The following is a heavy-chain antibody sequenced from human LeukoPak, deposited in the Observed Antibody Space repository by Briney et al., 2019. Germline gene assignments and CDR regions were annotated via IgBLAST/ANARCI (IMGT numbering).Heavy chain of an antibody. CDR3: ARCGVEHYDSSGYWIDI. CDR2: IYPGDSDT. Sequence: GESLKISCKGSGYSFTSYWIGWVRQMPGKGLEWMGIIYPGDSDTRYSPSFQGQVTISADKSISTAYLQWSSLKASDTAMYYCARCGVEHYDSSGYWIDIWGQGTMVTVSS. CDR1: GYSFTSYW. J-gene: IGHJ3*02. D-gene: IGHD3-22*01. V-gene: IGHV5-51*01.